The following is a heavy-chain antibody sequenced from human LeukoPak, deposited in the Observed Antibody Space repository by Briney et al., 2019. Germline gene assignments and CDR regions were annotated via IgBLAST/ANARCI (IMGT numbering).Heavy chain of an antibody. CDR1: GGSISRSSYY. V-gene: IGHV4-39*07. Sequence: SETLSLTCTVSGGSISRSSYYWGWIRQPPGKGLEWIGSIYYSGSTYYNPSLKSRVTISVDTSKNQFSLKLSSVTAADTAVYYCARGLCSGGSCYSTVDYWGQGTLVTVSS. J-gene: IGHJ4*02. CDR3: ARGLCSGGSCYSTVDY. D-gene: IGHD2-15*01. CDR2: IYYSGST.